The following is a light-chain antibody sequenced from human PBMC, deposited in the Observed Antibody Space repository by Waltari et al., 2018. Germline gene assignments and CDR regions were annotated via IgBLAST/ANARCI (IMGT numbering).Light chain of an antibody. Sequence: SYVLTQPPSVSVAPGKTAILSCAGDNIGRKTVPWYQQKPGQAPVLVIYYDSDRPSGIPERFSGSNSANMATLTIIRVEAGDEADYWCQVWDSSTDHVVFGGGTKLTVL. J-gene: IGLJ3*02. V-gene: IGLV3-21*04. CDR1: NIGRKT. CDR2: YDS. CDR3: QVWDSSTDHVV.